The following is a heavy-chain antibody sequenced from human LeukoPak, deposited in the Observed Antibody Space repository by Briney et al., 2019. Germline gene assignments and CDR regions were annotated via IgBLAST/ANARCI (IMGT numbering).Heavy chain of an antibody. CDR1: GYTFTGYY. J-gene: IGHJ6*03. V-gene: IGHV1-2*06. CDR2: INPNSGGT. CDR3: ARDALYGSGCYYNDFDYYYYMDV. Sequence: ASVKVTCKASGYTFTGYYMHWVRQAPGQGLEWMGRINPNSGGTNYAQKFQGRVTMTRDTSISTAYMELSRLRSDDTAVYYCARDALYGSGCYYNDFDYYYYMDVWGKGTTVTVSS. D-gene: IGHD3-10*01.